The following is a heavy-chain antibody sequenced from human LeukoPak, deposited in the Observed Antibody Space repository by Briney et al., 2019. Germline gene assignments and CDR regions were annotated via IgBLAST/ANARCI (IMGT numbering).Heavy chain of an antibody. V-gene: IGHV3-48*03. CDR2: ISSSGSTI. D-gene: IGHD6-13*01. CDR3: ARHRVGIAADY. J-gene: IGHJ4*02. CDR1: GFTFSSYE. Sequence: GGSLRLSCAASGFTFSSYEMNWVRQAPGKGLEWVSYISSSGSTIYYADSVKGRFTISRDNAKNSLYLQMNSLRAEDTAVYYCARHRVGIAADYWGQGTLVTVS.